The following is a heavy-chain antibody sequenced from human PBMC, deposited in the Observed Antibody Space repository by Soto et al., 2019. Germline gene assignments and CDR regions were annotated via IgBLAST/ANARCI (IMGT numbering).Heavy chain of an antibody. J-gene: IGHJ6*02. V-gene: IGHV4-4*02. CDR1: GRSIRRRNS. Sequence: PSETLSLTCALSGRSIRRRNSWLWVRPPPGKGVEWIGEIYHSGSTNYNPSLKSRVTISVDKSKNQFSLKLSSVTAADTAVYYCARDFPIAVAGSYYYGMDVWGQGTTVTVSS. CDR2: IYHSGST. CDR3: ARDFPIAVAGSYYYGMDV. D-gene: IGHD6-19*01.